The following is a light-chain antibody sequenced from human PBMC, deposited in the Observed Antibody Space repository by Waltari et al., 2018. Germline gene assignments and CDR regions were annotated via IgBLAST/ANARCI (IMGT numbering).Light chain of an antibody. CDR1: QSVLYSSDINNY. CDR3: HQYYSIPYT. CDR2: WAS. Sequence: DIVMTQSPDPLAVSLGARATINCTSSQSVLYSSDINNYLAWDQLKQVQPPKLLIYWASNREAGVPDRFSGSGAGTDFTLTISSLQAEDVAVYYCHQYYSIPYTFGQGTKLEIK. V-gene: IGKV4-1*01. J-gene: IGKJ2*01.